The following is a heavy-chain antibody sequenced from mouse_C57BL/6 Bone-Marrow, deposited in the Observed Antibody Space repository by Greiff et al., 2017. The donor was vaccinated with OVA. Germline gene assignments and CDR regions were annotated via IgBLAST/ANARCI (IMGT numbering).Heavy chain of an antibody. Sequence: VMLVESGPGLVQPSQSLSITCTVSGFSLTSYGVHWVRQSPGTGLEWLGVIWRGGSTDYNAAFMSRLSITKDNSKSQVFFKMNSLQADDTAIYYCAKRATTVAYAMDYWGQGTSVTVSS. V-gene: IGHV2-5*01. CDR2: IWRGGST. CDR3: AKRATTVAYAMDY. D-gene: IGHD1-1*01. CDR1: GFSLTSYG. J-gene: IGHJ4*01.